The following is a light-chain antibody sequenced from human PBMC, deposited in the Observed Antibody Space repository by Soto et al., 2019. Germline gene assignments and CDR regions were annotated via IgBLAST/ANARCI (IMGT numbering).Light chain of an antibody. CDR3: QQYNSGYT. J-gene: IGKJ2*01. Sequence: EIVMTQSPAALSVPPGERAALSCRASQSVGNKLAWYQQKPGQAPRLLIYGASTRATGFSDRFIGSGSGTEFTLTISSLQPDDFAVYYCQQYNSGYTFGQGTKLEI. CDR1: QSVGNK. CDR2: GAS. V-gene: IGKV3-15*01.